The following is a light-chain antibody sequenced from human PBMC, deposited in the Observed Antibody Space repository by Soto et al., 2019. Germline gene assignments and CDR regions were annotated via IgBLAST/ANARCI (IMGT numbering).Light chain of an antibody. J-gene: IGKJ1*01. CDR1: QSISVW. V-gene: IGKV1-5*03. CDR2: KAS. CDR3: QQYNSYSPT. Sequence: DIQMTQSPSTLSASVGYRVTITCRASQSISVWLAWYQQKAGKAPNLLIYKASRLESGVPSRFSGSGSETEFTLTISGLQPGDSATYYCQQYNSYSPTFGHGTKVDIK.